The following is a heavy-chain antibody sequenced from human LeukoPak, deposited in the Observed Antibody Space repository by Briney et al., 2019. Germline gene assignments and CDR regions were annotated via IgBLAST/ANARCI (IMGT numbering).Heavy chain of an antibody. V-gene: IGHV1-2*02. Sequence: ASVKVSCKASGYTFTGYYMHWVRQAPGQGLEWMGWINPNSGGTNYAQKFQGRVTMTRDTSISTAYMELSRLRSDDTAVYYCARVGVRAAAGKVWFDPWGQGTLVTVSS. CDR3: ARVGVRAAAGKVWFDP. J-gene: IGHJ5*02. D-gene: IGHD6-13*01. CDR2: INPNSGGT. CDR1: GYTFTGYY.